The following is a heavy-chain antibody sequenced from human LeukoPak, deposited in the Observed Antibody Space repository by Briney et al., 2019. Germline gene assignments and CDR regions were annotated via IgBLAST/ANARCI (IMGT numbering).Heavy chain of an antibody. D-gene: IGHD5-24*01. CDR3: AKTRDGYNYYDY. CDR2: ISWNSGSI. V-gene: IGHV3-9*01. CDR1: GFTFDDYA. Sequence: PGGSLRLSCAASGFTFDDYAMHWVRQAPGKGLEWASGISWNSGSIGYADSVKGRFTISRDNAKNSLYLQMNSLRAEDTALYYRAKTRDGYNYYDYSGQGTLVTVSS. J-gene: IGHJ4*02.